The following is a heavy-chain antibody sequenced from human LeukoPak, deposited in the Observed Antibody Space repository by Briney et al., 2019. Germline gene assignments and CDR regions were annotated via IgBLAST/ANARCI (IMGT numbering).Heavy chain of an antibody. CDR1: GFTFDDYA. D-gene: IGHD4-23*01. CDR3: ARGGTVVLGSDY. Sequence: GGSLRLSCAASGFTFDDYAMHWVRQAPGKGLEWVAVISYDGSNKYYADSVKGRFTISRDNSKNTLYLQMNSLRAEDTAVYYCARGGTVVLGSDYWGQGTLVTVSS. J-gene: IGHJ4*02. V-gene: IGHV3-30-3*01. CDR2: ISYDGSNK.